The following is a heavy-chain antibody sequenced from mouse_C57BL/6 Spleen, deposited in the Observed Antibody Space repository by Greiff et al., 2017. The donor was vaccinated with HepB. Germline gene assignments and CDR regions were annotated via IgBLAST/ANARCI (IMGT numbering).Heavy chain of an antibody. D-gene: IGHD2-1*01. Sequence: VQLQQPGAELVKPGASVKMSCKASGYTFTSYWITWVKQRPGQGLEWIGDIYPGSGSTNYNEKFKSKATFTADTSSNTAYMQLSSLTTEDSAIYYCARGFGDGNYRFAYWGQGTLVTVSA. V-gene: IGHV1-55*01. J-gene: IGHJ3*01. CDR1: GYTFTSYW. CDR3: ARGFGDGNYRFAY. CDR2: IYPGSGST.